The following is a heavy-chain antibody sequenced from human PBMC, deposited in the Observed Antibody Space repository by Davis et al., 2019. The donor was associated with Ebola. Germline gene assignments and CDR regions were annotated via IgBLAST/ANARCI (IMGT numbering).Heavy chain of an antibody. Sequence: GESLKISCAASGFTFSSYSMNWVRQAPGKGLEWVSSISSSSSYIYYADSVKGRFTISRDNAENSLYLQMNSLRAEDTAVYYCAKSGLSFGVVKYHYGMDVWGKGTTVTVSS. V-gene: IGHV3-21*04. CDR2: ISSSSSYI. D-gene: IGHD3-3*01. CDR1: GFTFSSYS. CDR3: AKSGLSFGVVKYHYGMDV. J-gene: IGHJ6*04.